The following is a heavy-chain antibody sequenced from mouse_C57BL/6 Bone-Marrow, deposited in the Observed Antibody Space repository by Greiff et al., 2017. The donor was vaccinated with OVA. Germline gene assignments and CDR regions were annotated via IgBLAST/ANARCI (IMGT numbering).Heavy chain of an antibody. V-gene: IGHV1-49*01. CDR3: ARANDGFTFDA. D-gene: IGHD2-3*01. Sequence: LKESGAELVRPGSSVKLSCKDSYFAFMASAMHWVKQRPGHGLEWIGSFTMYSDATEYSENFKGKATLTINTSSRTAYLELRSLTSEDSAIYYCARANDGFTFDAWGQGTTLTVSS. J-gene: IGHJ2*01. CDR2: FTMYSDAT. CDR1: YFAFMASA.